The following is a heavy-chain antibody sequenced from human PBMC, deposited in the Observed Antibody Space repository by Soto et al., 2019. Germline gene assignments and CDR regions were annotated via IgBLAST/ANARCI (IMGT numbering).Heavy chain of an antibody. CDR3: ARDYSGGGMDV. J-gene: IGHJ6*02. V-gene: IGHV3-33*01. CDR1: GFTFSSYG. Sequence: PRGSLRLSCAASGFTFSSYGMHWVRQAPGKGLEWVAVIWYDGSNKYYADSVKGRFTISRDNSKNTLYLQMNSLRAEDTAVYYCARDYSGGGMDVWGQGTTVTVSS. CDR2: IWYDGSNK. D-gene: IGHD5-18*01.